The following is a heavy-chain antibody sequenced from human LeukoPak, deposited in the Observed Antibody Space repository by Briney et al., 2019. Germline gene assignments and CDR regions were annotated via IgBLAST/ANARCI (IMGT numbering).Heavy chain of an antibody. V-gene: IGHV1-2*06. Sequence: ASVKVSCKASGYTFTGYYMHWVRQAPGQGLEWMGRINPNSGGTNYAQKFQGRVTMTRDTSISTAYMELSRLRSDDTAAYYCARGFVWGSYRVDYWGQGTLVTVSS. CDR1: GYTFTGYY. J-gene: IGHJ4*02. D-gene: IGHD3-16*02. CDR3: ARGFVWGSYRVDY. CDR2: INPNSGGT.